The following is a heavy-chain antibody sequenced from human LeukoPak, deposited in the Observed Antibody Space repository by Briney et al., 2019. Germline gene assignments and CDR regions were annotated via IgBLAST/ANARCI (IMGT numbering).Heavy chain of an antibody. J-gene: IGHJ4*02. CDR3: ARDGGYRGYDADC. CDR1: GFTFSTYA. Sequence: GGSLRLSCSASGFTFSTYALHWVRQAPGKGLEWVSYISDSGAMYYADSVRGRFTISRENAQNSLFLQMNSLRAEDTAVYYCARDGGYRGYDADCWGQGTLVTVSS. V-gene: IGHV3-48*01. CDR2: ISDSGAM. D-gene: IGHD5-12*01.